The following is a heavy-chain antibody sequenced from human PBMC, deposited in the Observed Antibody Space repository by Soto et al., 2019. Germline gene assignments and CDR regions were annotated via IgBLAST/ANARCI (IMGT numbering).Heavy chain of an antibody. J-gene: IGHJ4*02. Sequence: SSETLSLTCTVSGGSISSYYWSWIRQPPGKGLEWIGYIYYSGSTNYNPSLKSRVTISVDTSKNQFSLKLSSVTAADTAVYYCARHTLSAYYDFWSGYYTGFGYFDYWGQGTLVTVSS. CDR2: IYYSGST. V-gene: IGHV4-59*08. D-gene: IGHD3-3*01. CDR1: GGSISSYY. CDR3: ARHTLSAYYDFWSGYYTGFGYFDY.